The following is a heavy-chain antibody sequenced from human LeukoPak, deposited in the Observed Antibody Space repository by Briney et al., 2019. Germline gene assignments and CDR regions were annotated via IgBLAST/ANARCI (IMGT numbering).Heavy chain of an antibody. CDR1: GFTFSSYS. V-gene: IGHV3-48*04. CDR2: ISSSSSTI. J-gene: IGHJ3*02. D-gene: IGHD4-17*01. Sequence: GGSLRLSCAASGFTFSSYSMNWVRQAPGKGLEWVSYISSSSSTIYYADFVKGRFTISRDNAKNSLYLQMNSLRAEDTAAYYCARDLTTVTTLSLFGAFDIWGQGTMVTISS. CDR3: ARDLTTVTTLSLFGAFDI.